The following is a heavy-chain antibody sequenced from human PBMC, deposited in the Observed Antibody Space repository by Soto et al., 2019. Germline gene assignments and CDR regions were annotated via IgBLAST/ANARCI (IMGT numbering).Heavy chain of an antibody. CDR3: AGWPNGNY. CDR2: IYHSGST. CDR1: GGSISSGGYS. Sequence: QLQLQESGSGLVKPSQTLSLTCAVSGGSISSGGYSWSWIRQPPGKGLEWIGYIYHSGSTYYNPSXXSXVXXSVDRSKNQFSLKLSSVTAADTAVYYCAGWPNGNYWGQGTLVTVSS. V-gene: IGHV4-30-2*01. J-gene: IGHJ4*02. D-gene: IGHD2-15*01.